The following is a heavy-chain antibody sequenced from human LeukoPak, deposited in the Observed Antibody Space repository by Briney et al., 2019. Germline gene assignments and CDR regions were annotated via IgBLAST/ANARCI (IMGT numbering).Heavy chain of an antibody. CDR2: IDWDDDK. CDR3: ARTPHMYYYDSSGSTNYFDY. CDR1: GFSLSTSGMC. V-gene: IGHV2-70*11. Sequence: SGPTLVNPTQTLTLTCTFSGFSLSTSGMCVSWIRQPPGKALEWLARIDWDDDKYYSTSLKTRLTISTDTSKNQVVLTMTNIDPVDTATYYCARTPHMYYYDSSGSTNYFDYWGQGTLVTVSS. J-gene: IGHJ4*02. D-gene: IGHD3-22*01.